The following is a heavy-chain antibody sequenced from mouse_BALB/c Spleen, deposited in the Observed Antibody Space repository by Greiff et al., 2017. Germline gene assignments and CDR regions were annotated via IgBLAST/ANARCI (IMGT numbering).Heavy chain of an antibody. V-gene: IGHV3-8*02. CDR3: ARSSTVVGHAMDY. Sequence: VQLQQSGPSLVKPSQTLSLTCSVTGDSITSGYWNWIRKFPGNKLEYMGYISYSGSTYYNPSLKSRISITRDTSKNQYYLQLNSVTTEDTATYYCARSSTVVGHAMDYWGQGTSVTVSS. J-gene: IGHJ4*01. CDR1: GDSITSGY. D-gene: IGHD1-1*01. CDR2: ISYSGST.